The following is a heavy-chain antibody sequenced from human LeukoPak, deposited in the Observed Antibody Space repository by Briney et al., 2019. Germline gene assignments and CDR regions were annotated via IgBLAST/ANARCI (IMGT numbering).Heavy chain of an antibody. D-gene: IGHD7-27*01. J-gene: IGHJ4*02. V-gene: IGHV3-48*04. CDR2: IRGSGSGSGSGA. CDR1: GFTFSDYP. CDR3: ARDDKWGFDY. Sequence: GGSLRLSCAASGFTFSDYPMNWVRQAPGKGLEWISNIRGSGSGSGSGAYYADSVRGRFTISRDDAKNSLFLQMNSLRADDTAFYYCARDDKWGFDYWGQGALVTVSS.